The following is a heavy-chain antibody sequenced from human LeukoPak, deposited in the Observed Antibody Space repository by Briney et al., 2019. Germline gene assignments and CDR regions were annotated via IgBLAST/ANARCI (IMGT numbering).Heavy chain of an antibody. V-gene: IGHV1-8*01. CDR3: ARGHRIAARGFPRDYYFDY. Sequence: ASVKVSCKASGYTFTSYDINWVRQATGQGLEWMGWMNPNSGNTGYAQKFQGRVTMTRNTSISTAYMELSSLRSEDTAVYYCARGHRIAARGFPRDYYFDYWGQGTLVTVSS. CDR1: GYTFTSYD. CDR2: MNPNSGNT. D-gene: IGHD6-6*01. J-gene: IGHJ4*02.